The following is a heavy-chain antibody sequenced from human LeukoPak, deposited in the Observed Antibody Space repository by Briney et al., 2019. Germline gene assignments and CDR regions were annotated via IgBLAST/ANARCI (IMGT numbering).Heavy chain of an antibody. D-gene: IGHD1-1*01. CDR3: ARDHFNGYDAFDI. Sequence: ASVKVSCKASGYTFTSYGISWVRQAPGQGLGRMGWISAYNGNTNYAQKLQGRVTMTTDTSTSTAYMELRSLRSDDTAVYYCARDHFNGYDAFDIWGQGTMVTVSS. CDR1: GYTFTSYG. V-gene: IGHV1-18*01. CDR2: ISAYNGNT. J-gene: IGHJ3*02.